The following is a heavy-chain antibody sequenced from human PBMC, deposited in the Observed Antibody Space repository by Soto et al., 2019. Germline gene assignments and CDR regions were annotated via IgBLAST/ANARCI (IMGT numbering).Heavy chain of an antibody. Sequence: LRLSCAASGFTFSSYAMSWVRQAPGKGLEWVSAISGSGVSTYYADSVKGRFTISRDNSKNTLYLQMNSLRVEDTAVYYCAKSPGMYYYDSSGYYHYDYWGQGTLVTVSS. CDR2: ISGSGVST. J-gene: IGHJ4*02. CDR1: GFTFSSYA. V-gene: IGHV3-23*01. D-gene: IGHD3-22*01. CDR3: AKSPGMYYYDSSGYYHYDY.